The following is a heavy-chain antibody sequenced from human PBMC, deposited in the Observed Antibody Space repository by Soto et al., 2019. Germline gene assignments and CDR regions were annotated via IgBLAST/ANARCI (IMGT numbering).Heavy chain of an antibody. J-gene: IGHJ6*02. V-gene: IGHV6-1*01. CDR3: ARGRLTVARYGMDV. Sequence: SQTLSLTCVISGDSVSSNSAAWNWIRQSPWRGLEWLGRTYYRSKWYNDYAVSVKSRITINPDTSKNQFSLQLNSVTPEDTAVYYCARGRLTVARYGMDVWGPGRKVPVXS. D-gene: IGHD4-4*01. CDR1: GDSVSSNSAA. CDR2: TYYRSKWYN.